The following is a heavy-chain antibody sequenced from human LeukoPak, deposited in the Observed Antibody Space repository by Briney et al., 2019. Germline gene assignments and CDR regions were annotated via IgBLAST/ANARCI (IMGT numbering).Heavy chain of an antibody. J-gene: IGHJ4*02. D-gene: IGHD3-10*01. Sequence: GGSLRLSCAASGFTFDDYGMSWVRQAPGKGLEWVSTINWNGGDTGYADSVKGRFTISRDNAKNSLYLQMNSLRAEDTALYYCARGGLWFGEFPFDYWGQGTLVTVSS. CDR2: INWNGGDT. CDR1: GFTFDDYG. CDR3: ARGGLWFGEFPFDY. V-gene: IGHV3-20*04.